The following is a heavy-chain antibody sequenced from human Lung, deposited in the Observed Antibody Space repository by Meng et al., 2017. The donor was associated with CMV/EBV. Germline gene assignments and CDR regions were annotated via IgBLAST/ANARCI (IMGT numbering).Heavy chain of an antibody. V-gene: IGHV1-2*02. D-gene: IGHD3-9*01. CDR2: INPNSGGT. Sequence: ASVXVSCKASGYTFTGYYMHWVRQAPGQGLEWMGWINPNSGGTNYAQKFQGRVTMTRDTSISTAYMELSRLRSDDTAVYYCARGVNYDIWTGPWGQGTLVTVSS. CDR1: GYTFTGYY. J-gene: IGHJ5*02. CDR3: ARGVNYDIWTGP.